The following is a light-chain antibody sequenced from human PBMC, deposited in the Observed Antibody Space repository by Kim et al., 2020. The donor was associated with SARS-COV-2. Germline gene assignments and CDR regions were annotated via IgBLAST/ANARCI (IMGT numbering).Light chain of an antibody. Sequence: QLVLTQSPSASASLGASVKLTCTPSSGHSSYAIAWHQQQPEKGPRYLMKLNSDGSHSKGDGIPDRFSGSSSGAERYLTISSLQSEDEADYYCQTWDTGIRVFGGGTKLTVL. V-gene: IGLV4-69*01. CDR3: QTWDTGIRV. CDR1: SGHSSYA. CDR2: LNSDGSH. J-gene: IGLJ2*01.